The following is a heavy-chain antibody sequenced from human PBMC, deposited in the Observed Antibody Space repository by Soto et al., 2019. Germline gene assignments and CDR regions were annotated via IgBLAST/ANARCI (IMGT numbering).Heavy chain of an antibody. D-gene: IGHD3-22*01. Sequence: QVQLQESGPGLVKPSQTLSLTCTVSGGSISSGGYYWSWIRQHPGKGLEWIGYIYYSGSTYYNPSLKSRVTISVDTSKNQFSLKLSSVTAADTAVYYCARAKPLVVVDYNWFDPWGQGTLVTVSS. V-gene: IGHV4-31*03. CDR3: ARAKPLVVVDYNWFDP. J-gene: IGHJ5*02. CDR2: IYYSGST. CDR1: GGSISSGGYY.